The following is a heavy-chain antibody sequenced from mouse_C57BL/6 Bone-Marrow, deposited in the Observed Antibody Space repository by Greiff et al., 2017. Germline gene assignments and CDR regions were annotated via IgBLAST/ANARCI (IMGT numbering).Heavy chain of an antibody. J-gene: IGHJ1*03. Sequence: EVQRVESGGGLVQPGGSLKLSCAASGFTFSDYYMYWVRQTPEKRLEWVAYISNGGGSTYYPDTVKGRFTISRDNAKNTLYLQMSRLKSEDTAMYYCARHGVPYWYFDVWGTGTTVTVSS. V-gene: IGHV5-12*01. D-gene: IGHD5-1*01. CDR3: ARHGVPYWYFDV. CDR1: GFTFSDYY. CDR2: ISNGGGST.